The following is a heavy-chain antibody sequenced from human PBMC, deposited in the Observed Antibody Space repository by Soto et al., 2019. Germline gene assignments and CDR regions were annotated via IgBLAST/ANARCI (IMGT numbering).Heavy chain of an antibody. CDR1: GGSISSYY. V-gene: IGHV4-59*01. Sequence: SETLSLTCTVSGGSISSYYWSWIRQPPGKGLEWIGYIYYSGSTNYNPSLKSRVTISVDTSKNQFSLKLSSVTAADTAVYYCARVNIAAGDWFDPWGQGTLVTVSS. CDR2: IYYSGST. D-gene: IGHD6-13*01. CDR3: ARVNIAAGDWFDP. J-gene: IGHJ5*02.